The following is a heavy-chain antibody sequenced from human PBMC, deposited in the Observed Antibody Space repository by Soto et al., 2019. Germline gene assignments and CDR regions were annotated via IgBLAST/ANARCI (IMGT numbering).Heavy chain of an antibody. V-gene: IGHV3-23*01. D-gene: IGHD3-16*02. CDR2: ISDSGDRT. J-gene: IGHJ3*01. Sequence: GGSLRLSCASSGFTLSMSAVNWVRQAPGKGLEWVSYISDSGDRTYYADSVKGRFTISRDRSKNTVSLQMDSLRAEDTAVYYCARDRGIIVKAGDAFDVWGQGTKVTVSS. CDR3: ARDRGIIVKAGDAFDV. CDR1: GFTLSMSA.